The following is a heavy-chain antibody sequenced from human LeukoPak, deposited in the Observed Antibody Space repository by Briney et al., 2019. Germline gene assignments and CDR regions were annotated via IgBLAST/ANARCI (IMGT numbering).Heavy chain of an antibody. CDR2: FDTEDGET. D-gene: IGHD3-3*01. Sequence: ASVKVSCKVSGYTLTELSMHWVRQAPGKGLQWMGGFDTEDGETIYAQKFQGRVTMTEDTSTDTAYMELSSLRSEDTAVYYCATVTPVLRFLEWPDYWGQGTLVTVSS. CDR3: ATVTPVLRFLEWPDY. V-gene: IGHV1-24*01. J-gene: IGHJ4*02. CDR1: GYTLTELS.